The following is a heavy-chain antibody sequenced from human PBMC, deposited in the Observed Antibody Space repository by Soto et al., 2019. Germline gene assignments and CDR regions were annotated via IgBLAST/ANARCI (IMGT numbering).Heavy chain of an antibody. CDR3: ARDNIGSSWLSHDAFDI. CDR1: GGSISSGGYY. J-gene: IGHJ3*02. D-gene: IGHD6-13*01. Sequence: SETLSLTCTVSGGSISSGGYYWSWIRQHPGKGLEWIGYIYYSGSTYYNPSLKSRVTISVDTSKNQFSLKLSSVTAAVTAVYYCARDNIGSSWLSHDAFDIWGQGTMVTVS. CDR2: IYYSGST. V-gene: IGHV4-31*03.